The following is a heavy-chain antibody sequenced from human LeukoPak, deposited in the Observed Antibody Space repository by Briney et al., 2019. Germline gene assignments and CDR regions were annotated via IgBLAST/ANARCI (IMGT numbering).Heavy chain of an antibody. V-gene: IGHV4-59*01. CDR1: GGSISSYY. D-gene: IGHD6-19*01. J-gene: IGHJ6*02. CDR3: ARDHTSGWARGVYHYNGLDV. Sequence: TSETLSLTCTVSGGSISSYYWSWIRQPPGKGLEWIGYIYYSGSTNYNPSLKSRVTISVDTSKNQFSLKLSSVTAADTAVYYCARDHTSGWARGVYHYNGLDVWGLGTTVTVSS. CDR2: IYYSGST.